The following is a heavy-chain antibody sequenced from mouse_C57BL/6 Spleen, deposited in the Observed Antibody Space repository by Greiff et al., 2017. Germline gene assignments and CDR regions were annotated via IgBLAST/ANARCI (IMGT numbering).Heavy chain of an antibody. CDR3: ARNYDYDDGLYAMDY. CDR2: IWSGGST. Sequence: VKLMESGPGLVQPSQSLSITCTVSGFSLTSYGVHWVRQSPGKGLEWLGVIWSGGSTDYNAAFISRLSISKDNSKSQVFFKMNSLQADNTAIYYCARNYDYDDGLYAMDYWGQGTSVTVSS. D-gene: IGHD2-4*01. J-gene: IGHJ4*01. CDR1: GFSLTSYG. V-gene: IGHV2-2*01.